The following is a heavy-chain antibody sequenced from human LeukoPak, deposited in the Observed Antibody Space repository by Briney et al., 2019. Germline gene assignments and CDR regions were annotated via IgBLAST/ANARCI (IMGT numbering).Heavy chain of an antibody. J-gene: IGHJ6*02. CDR3: AKDGGGSLEWLPPMDV. CDR2: ISSSGSTI. CDR1: AFTFSDYY. V-gene: IGHV3-11*01. D-gene: IGHD3-3*01. Sequence: GGSLRLSCAASAFTFSDYYMSLIRQAPGKGLEGVSYISSSGSTIYYADSVKGRFTISRDNSKNTLYLQMNRLRAEDTAVYYCAKDGGGSLEWLPPMDVWGQGTTVTVSS.